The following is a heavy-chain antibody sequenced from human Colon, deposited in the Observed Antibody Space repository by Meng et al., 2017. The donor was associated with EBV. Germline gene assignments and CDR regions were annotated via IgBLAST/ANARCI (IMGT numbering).Heavy chain of an antibody. J-gene: IGHJ4*02. CDR3: ARHTFSGNPGGIDS. CDR2: PCHADDT. Sequence: LRESGLGSVKPADTLSRTVTVSGGPCSMTGTCGGWHRQPPGKGMEWIGSPCHADDTYYNPSLMGRVTSSVDTSKNQVTLKLTSVTAADTSIYYCARHTFSGNPGGIDSWGQGILVTVSS. D-gene: IGHD4-23*01. V-gene: IGHV4-39*01. CDR1: GGPCSMTGTC.